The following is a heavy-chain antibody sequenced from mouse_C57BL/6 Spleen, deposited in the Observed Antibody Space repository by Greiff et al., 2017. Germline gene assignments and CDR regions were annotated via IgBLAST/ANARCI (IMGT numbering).Heavy chain of an antibody. V-gene: IGHV1-52*01. Sequence: VQLLQPGAELVRPGSSVKLSCKASGYTFTSYWMHWVKQRPIQGLEWIGNIDPSDSETHYDQKFKDKATLTVDKSSSTAYMQLSSLTFEDCAVYFWAGDDSDVLFDYWGQGTMVTVSA. CDR3: AGDDSDVLFDY. J-gene: IGHJ3*01. CDR2: IDPSDSET. CDR1: GYTFTSYW. D-gene: IGHD2-12*01.